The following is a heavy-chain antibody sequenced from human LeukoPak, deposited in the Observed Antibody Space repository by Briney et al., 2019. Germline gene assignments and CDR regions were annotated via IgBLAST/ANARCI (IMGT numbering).Heavy chain of an antibody. Sequence: PGGSLRLSCAASGFTFSSYWMHWVRQAPGKGLVWVSRINSDGSSTSYADSVKGRLTIFTDNAKNSLYLQMNSLRAEDTAVYYCARDYGGSSPFDYWGQGTLVTVSS. CDR2: INSDGSST. CDR1: GFTFSSYW. V-gene: IGHV3-74*01. D-gene: IGHD4-23*01. J-gene: IGHJ4*02. CDR3: ARDYGGSSPFDY.